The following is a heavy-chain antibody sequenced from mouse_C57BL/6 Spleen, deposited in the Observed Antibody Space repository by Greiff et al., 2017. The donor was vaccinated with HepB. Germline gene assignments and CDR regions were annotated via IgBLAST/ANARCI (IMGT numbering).Heavy chain of an antibody. CDR1: GYTFTDYE. Sequence: VQLQQSGAELVRPGASVTLSCKASGYTFTDYEMHWVKQTPVHGLEWIGAIDPETGGTAYNQKFKGKAILTADKSSSTAYMELRSLTSKDSAVYYCTVYDYDVDYWGQGTSVTVSS. V-gene: IGHV1-15*01. J-gene: IGHJ4*01. CDR3: TVYDYDVDY. D-gene: IGHD2-4*01. CDR2: IDPETGGT.